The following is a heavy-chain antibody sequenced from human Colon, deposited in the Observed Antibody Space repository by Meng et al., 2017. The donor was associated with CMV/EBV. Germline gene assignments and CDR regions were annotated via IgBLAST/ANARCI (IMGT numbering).Heavy chain of an antibody. J-gene: IGHJ2*01. CDR3: AKVVGTTVTTEDGWYFDL. CDR1: GFTFDDYA. D-gene: IGHD4-17*01. V-gene: IGHV3-9*01. CDR2: ITWNSGRT. Sequence: SLKISCAASGFTFDDYAMHWVRQAPGKGLEWVSSITWNSGRTGYVDSVEGRFTISRDNAKNSLYLQMNSLRAEDTALYYCAKVVGTTVTTEDGWYFDLWGRGTLVTVSS.